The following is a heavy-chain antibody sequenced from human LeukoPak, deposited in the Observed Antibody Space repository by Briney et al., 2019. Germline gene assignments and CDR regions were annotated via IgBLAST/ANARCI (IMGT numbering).Heavy chain of an antibody. CDR1: GFTFDDYA. CDR3: AKASYDILTAVIDY. V-gene: IGHV3-9*01. CDR2: ISWNRGSI. D-gene: IGHD3-9*01. J-gene: IGHJ4*02. Sequence: GRSLRLSCADSGFTFDDYAMHWVRQAPGKGLEWGSGISWNRGSIGYADSVKGRFTISRDNAKNSLYLQMNSLRAEDTSLYYCAKASYDILTAVIDYWGQGTLVTVCS.